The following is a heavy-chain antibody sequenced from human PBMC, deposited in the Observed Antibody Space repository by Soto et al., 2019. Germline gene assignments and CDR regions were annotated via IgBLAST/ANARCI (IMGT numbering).Heavy chain of an antibody. CDR3: ATRRDLQLAFDY. CDR1: GYTLTELS. Sequence: ASVKVSCKVSGYTLTELSMHWVRQAPGKGLEWMGGFDPEDCETIYAQKFQGRVTMTEDTSTDTAYMELSSLRSEDTAVYYCATRRDLQLAFDYWGQGTLVTVSS. D-gene: IGHD4-4*01. V-gene: IGHV1-24*01. CDR2: FDPEDCET. J-gene: IGHJ4*02.